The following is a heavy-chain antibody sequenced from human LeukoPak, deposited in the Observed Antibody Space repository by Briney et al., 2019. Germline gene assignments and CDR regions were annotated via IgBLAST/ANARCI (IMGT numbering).Heavy chain of an antibody. CDR2: ISAYNGNT. Sequence: ASVKVSCKASGYTFSSYGINWVRQAPGQGLEWMGWISAYNGNTNYAQKIQGRVTMTTDTSTGTAYMELRSLRSDDTAVYYCARDRRYYYDSSGYYQYYYYYYMDVWGKGTTVTVSS. D-gene: IGHD3-22*01. CDR1: GYTFSSYG. CDR3: ARDRRYYYDSSGYYQYYYYYYMDV. J-gene: IGHJ6*03. V-gene: IGHV1-18*01.